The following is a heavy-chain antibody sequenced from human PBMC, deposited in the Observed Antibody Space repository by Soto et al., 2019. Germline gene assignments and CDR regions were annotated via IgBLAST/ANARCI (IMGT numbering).Heavy chain of an antibody. CDR1: GYTFTSSG. Sequence: QVQLVQSGAEVKKPGASVKVSCKASGYTFTSSGISWVRQAPGQGREWMGWISAYNGNTNYAQKLKGRVTMTTDTPTSTDYMELRSLRSDDTAVYYCARDDCYDSIWGQGTLVTGPS. CDR2: ISAYNGNT. J-gene: IGHJ4*02. D-gene: IGHD3-22*01. V-gene: IGHV1-18*01. CDR3: ARDDCYDSI.